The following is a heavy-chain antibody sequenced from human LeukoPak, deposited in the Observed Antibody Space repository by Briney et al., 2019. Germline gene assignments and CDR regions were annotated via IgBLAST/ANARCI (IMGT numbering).Heavy chain of an antibody. CDR1: GYTFTSYG. V-gene: IGHV1-18*01. J-gene: IGHJ6*02. CDR2: ISAYNGNT. Sequence: ASVKVSCKASGYTFTSYGISWVRRAPGQGLEWMGWISAYNGNTNYAQKLQGRVTMTTDTSTSTAYMELRSLRSDDTAVYYCARVLVPTYYYYGMDVWGQGTTVTVSS. CDR3: ARVLVPTYYYYGMDV. D-gene: IGHD1-26*01.